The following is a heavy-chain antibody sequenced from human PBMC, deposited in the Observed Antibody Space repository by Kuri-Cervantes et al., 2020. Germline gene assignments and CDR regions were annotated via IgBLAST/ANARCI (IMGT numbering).Heavy chain of an antibody. Sequence: ESLKISCTVSGGSVSSYYWSWIRQPAGKRLEWIGRIYTSRSTNYNPSLKSRVTMSVDTSKNQISLKLTSVTAADTAVYYCARDLRIGDPAMVLYRWFDPWGQGTLVTVSS. CDR2: IYTSRST. V-gene: IGHV4-4*07. CDR1: GGSVSSYY. CDR3: ARDLRIGDPAMVLYRWFDP. D-gene: IGHD5-18*01. J-gene: IGHJ5*02.